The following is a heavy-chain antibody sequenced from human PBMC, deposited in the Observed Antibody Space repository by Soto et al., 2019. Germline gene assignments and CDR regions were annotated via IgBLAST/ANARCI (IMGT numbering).Heavy chain of an antibody. V-gene: IGHV1-2*02. CDR2: IDPNSGGT. CDR3: ARVMSGSYLGHGYYFDY. D-gene: IGHD1-26*01. Sequence: ASVKVSCKASGYIFTGYYMHWVRQAPGQGLGWMGWIDPNSGGTDNAQKFQGRVTMTRGTSISTAYMELSRLRVDDTAVYYCARVMSGSYLGHGYYFDYWGQGTLVTVSS. J-gene: IGHJ4*02. CDR1: GYIFTGYY.